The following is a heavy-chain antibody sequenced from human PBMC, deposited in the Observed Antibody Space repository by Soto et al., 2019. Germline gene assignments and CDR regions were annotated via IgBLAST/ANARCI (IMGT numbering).Heavy chain of an antibody. CDR2: ISTDGGNT. V-gene: IGHV3-64D*06. CDR1: GFTFSIYA. J-gene: IGHJ4*02. Sequence: EVQLVESGGDLVQPGGSLRLSCSASGFTFSIYAMHWVRQAPGKGLEYVSSISTDGGNTHYADSVKGRFTISRDNSKNTVYLQMSSLRAEDTAVYYSVKVEYYYDSSGYYPFDYWGQGTLVTVSS. D-gene: IGHD3-22*01. CDR3: VKVEYYYDSSGYYPFDY.